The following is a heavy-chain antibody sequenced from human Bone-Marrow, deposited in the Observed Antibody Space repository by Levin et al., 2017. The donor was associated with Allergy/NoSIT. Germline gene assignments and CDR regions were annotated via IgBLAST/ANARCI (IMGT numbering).Heavy chain of an antibody. D-gene: IGHD2-8*02. V-gene: IGHV3-30-3*01. CDR3: ARGIIGDVRVAHKEAFDI. J-gene: IGHJ3*02. CDR1: EFTFSTYA. CDR2: ISSDGSNE. Sequence: GESLKISCAASEFTFSTYAMHWVRQAPGKGLEWVAVISSDGSNEYYADSVKGRFTISRDNAKNSLTLQMNSLRAEDTAVYYCARGIIGDVRVAHKEAFDIWGQGTMVSVSS.